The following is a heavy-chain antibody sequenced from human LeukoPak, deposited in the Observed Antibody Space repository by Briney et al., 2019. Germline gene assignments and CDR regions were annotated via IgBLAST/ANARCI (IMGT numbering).Heavy chain of an antibody. CDR2: IRSKAHGGTT. J-gene: IGHJ4*02. CDR1: GFTFGDYA. Sequence: GGSLRLSCTASGFTFGDYAMTWVRQAPGKGLEWVGFIRSKAHGGTTEYAASVKGRFTISRDDSKSTAYLQMNSLKTEDTAVYFCTTFYGAQRDYWGQGTLVTASS. V-gene: IGHV3-49*04. D-gene: IGHD4-17*01. CDR3: TTFYGAQRDY.